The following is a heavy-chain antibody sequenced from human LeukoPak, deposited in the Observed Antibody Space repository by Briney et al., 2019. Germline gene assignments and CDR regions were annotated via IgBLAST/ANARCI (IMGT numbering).Heavy chain of an antibody. V-gene: IGHV4-61*01. J-gene: IGHJ1*01. CDR1: GGSVSSGSYY. Sequence: SETLSLTCTVSGGSVSSGSYYWNWIRQPPGKGLEWIGFIYYNGSTNYSPSLKSRVTMSVDTSKNQFSLKLTSVTAADTAIYYCAREGFDDFDSQHWGQGTLVTVSS. CDR3: AREGFDDFDSQH. D-gene: IGHD2-21*01. CDR2: IYYNGST.